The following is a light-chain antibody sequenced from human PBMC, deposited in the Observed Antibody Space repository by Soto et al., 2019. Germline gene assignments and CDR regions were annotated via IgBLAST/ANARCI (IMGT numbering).Light chain of an antibody. Sequence: DIQMTQSPSTLFASVGDRVTITCRASQSISSWLAWYQQKPEKAPKLLIYKASSLESGVPSRFRGSGSGTEFTLTISSLQPDDFATYYCQQYNSYSPYTFGQGTKLEIK. CDR3: QQYNSYSPYT. CDR1: QSISSW. CDR2: KAS. V-gene: IGKV1-5*03. J-gene: IGKJ2*01.